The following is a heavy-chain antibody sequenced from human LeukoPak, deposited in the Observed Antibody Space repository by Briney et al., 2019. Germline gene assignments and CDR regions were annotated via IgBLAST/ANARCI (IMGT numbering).Heavy chain of an antibody. J-gene: IGHJ5*02. D-gene: IGHD3/OR15-3a*01. V-gene: IGHV1-46*01. CDR3: ARGGLPARSWFDP. Sequence: ASAKVSCKASGYTFTAYYMHWVRQAPGQGLEWMGIINPSSGRTTYAQKFQGRVTMTRDTSTSTVYMELTSLRSEDTAVFYCARGGLPARSWFDPWGQGTLVTVSS. CDR1: GYTFTAYY. CDR2: INPSSGRT.